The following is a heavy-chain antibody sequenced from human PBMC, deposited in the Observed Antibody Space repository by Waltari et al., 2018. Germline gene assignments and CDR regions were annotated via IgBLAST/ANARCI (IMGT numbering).Heavy chain of an antibody. CDR3: ARSTDYYDSSGYYH. J-gene: IGHJ5*02. CDR2: IYYSGST. D-gene: IGHD3-22*01. Sequence: QVQLQESGPGLVKPSETLSLPCTVSGGSISSYYWSWIRQPPGKGLEWIGYIYYSGSTNYNPSLKSRVTISVDTSKNQFSLKLSSVTAADTAVYYCARSTDYYDSSGYYHWGQGTLVTVSS. V-gene: IGHV4-59*01. CDR1: GGSISSYY.